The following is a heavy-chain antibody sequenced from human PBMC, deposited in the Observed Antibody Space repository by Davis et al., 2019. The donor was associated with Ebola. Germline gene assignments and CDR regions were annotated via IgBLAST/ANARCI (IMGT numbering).Heavy chain of an antibody. J-gene: IGHJ6*02. V-gene: IGHV4-34*01. Sequence: ETLSLTCNVSGDSISSYYWSWIRQPPGKGLEWIGEINHSGSTNYNPSLKSRVTISVDTSKNQFSLKLSSVTAADTAVYYCARGPSIRGMDVWGQGTTVTVSS. CDR3: ARGPSIRGMDV. CDR2: INHSGST. D-gene: IGHD3-9*01. CDR1: GDSISSYY.